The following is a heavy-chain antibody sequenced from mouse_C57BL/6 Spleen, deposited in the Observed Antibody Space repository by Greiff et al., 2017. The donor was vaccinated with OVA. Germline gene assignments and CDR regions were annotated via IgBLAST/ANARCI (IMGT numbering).Heavy chain of an antibody. Sequence: EVQGVESGGGLVKPGGSLKLSCAASGFTFSDYGMHWVRQAPEKGLEWVAYISSGSSTNYYADTVKGRFTISRDNAKNTLFLQMTSLRSEDTAMYYCASLFAFDVWGTGTTVTVSS. CDR1: GFTFSDYG. J-gene: IGHJ1*03. D-gene: IGHD1-1*01. CDR2: ISSGSSTN. V-gene: IGHV5-17*01. CDR3: ASLFAFDV.